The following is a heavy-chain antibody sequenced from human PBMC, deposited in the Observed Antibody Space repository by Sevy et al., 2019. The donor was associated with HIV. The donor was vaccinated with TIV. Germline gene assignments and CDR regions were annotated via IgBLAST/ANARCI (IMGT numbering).Heavy chain of an antibody. V-gene: IGHV4-59*08. CDR3: AGENAWGRGYS. CDR1: GGSITSLY. CDR2: INYNGHI. D-gene: IGHD1-26*01. J-gene: IGHJ4*02. Sequence: SETLSLTCTVSGGSITSLYWNWIRQPPGKGLEWIANINYNGHINYNPSLKSRVTLSLDTSTNKFSLRLRSVTAADTAMYYCAGENAWGRGYSWGQGTLVTVSS.